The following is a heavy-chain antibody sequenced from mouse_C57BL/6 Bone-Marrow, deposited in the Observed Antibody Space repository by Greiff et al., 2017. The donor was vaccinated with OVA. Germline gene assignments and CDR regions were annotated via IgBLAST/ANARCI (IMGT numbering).Heavy chain of an antibody. J-gene: IGHJ4*01. V-gene: IGHV1-69*01. CDR1: GYTFTSYW. D-gene: IGHD2-2*01. CDR3: ARERLPDAMDY. Sequence: QVHLQQSGPELVKPGASVKISCKASGYTFTSYWMHWVKQRPGQGLEWIGRIDPYDSNTNYNQKFKGKSTLTVDKSSSTAYMQLSSLTSEDSAVYYCARERLPDAMDYWGQGTSVTVAS. CDR2: IDPYDSNT.